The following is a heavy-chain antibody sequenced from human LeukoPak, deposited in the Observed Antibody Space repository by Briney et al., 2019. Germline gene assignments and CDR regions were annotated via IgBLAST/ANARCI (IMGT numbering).Heavy chain of an antibody. CDR2: ITSSSSYI. V-gene: IGHV3-21*04. J-gene: IGHJ4*02. CDR3: ARVGAARRFDY. D-gene: IGHD6-6*01. Sequence: AGGSLRLSCAASGFTFSSYNMNWVRQAPGKGLGWVSSITSSSSYIYYADSVKGRFTISRDNAKNSLYLQMNSLRAEDTAVYYCARVGAARRFDYWGQGTLVTVSS. CDR1: GFTFSSYN.